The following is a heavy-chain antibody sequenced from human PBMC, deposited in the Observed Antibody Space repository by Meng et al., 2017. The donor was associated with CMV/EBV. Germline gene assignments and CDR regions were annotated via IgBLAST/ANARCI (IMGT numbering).Heavy chain of an antibody. V-gene: IGHV3-15*01. CDR2: IKSEVDGGTT. J-gene: IGHJ4*02. D-gene: IGHD1-1*01. CDR1: GINSKAGW. Sequence: VGRFVSGGGLMNPGGSLRFSCEVSGINSKAGWFSWVRQLPGKGPEWVALIKSEVDGGTTDYAEPVRGRFTFSRDDSKSTLYLLMTNLKIEDTAVYYCTTGRGGYNAEDYWGQGALVTVSS. CDR3: TTGRGGYNAEDY.